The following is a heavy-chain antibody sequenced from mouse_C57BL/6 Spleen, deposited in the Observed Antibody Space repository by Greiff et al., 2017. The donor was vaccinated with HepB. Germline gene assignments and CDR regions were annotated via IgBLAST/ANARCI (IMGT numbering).Heavy chain of an antibody. Sequence: QVQLQQPGAELVKPGASVKMSCKASGYTFTSYWITWVKQRPGQGLEWIGDIYPGSGSTNYNEKFKSKATLTVDTSSNTAYMQLSSLTSEDSAVYYCARDYSSSSWFAYWGQGTLVTVSA. J-gene: IGHJ3*01. CDR2: IYPGSGST. CDR1: GYTFTSYW. D-gene: IGHD1-1*01. CDR3: ARDYSSSSWFAY. V-gene: IGHV1-55*01.